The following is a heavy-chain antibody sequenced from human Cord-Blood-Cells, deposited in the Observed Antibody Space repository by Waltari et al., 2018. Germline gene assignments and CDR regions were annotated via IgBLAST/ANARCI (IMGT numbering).Heavy chain of an antibody. CDR1: GGTFSSYA. Sequence: QVQLVQSGAEVKKPGSSVKVSCKASGGTFSSYAISWVRQAPGQGLEWMGGIIPIFGTANYAQKFQGRVTITADESTSTAYMELSSLRSEDTAVYYCARWKSIAARPPGGAFDIWGQGTMVTVSS. J-gene: IGHJ3*02. V-gene: IGHV1-69*01. CDR2: IIPIFGTA. D-gene: IGHD6-6*01. CDR3: ARWKSIAARPPGGAFDI.